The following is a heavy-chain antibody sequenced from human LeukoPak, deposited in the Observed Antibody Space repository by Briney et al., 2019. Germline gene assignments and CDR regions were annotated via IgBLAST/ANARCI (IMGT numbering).Heavy chain of an antibody. CDR3: ARDGVRTEADNYSDP. D-gene: IGHD3-10*01. V-gene: IGHV4-61*02. J-gene: IGHJ5*02. CDR1: GASISSGSFY. CDR2: IYSYGGT. Sequence: PSQTLSLTCTVSGASISSGSFYWSWNPPSAGQELEWIGRIYSYGGTKYNPSLKSRVTMSADTSRNEISLILASVTVADTAIYYCARDGVRTEADNYSDPWGQGALVTVST.